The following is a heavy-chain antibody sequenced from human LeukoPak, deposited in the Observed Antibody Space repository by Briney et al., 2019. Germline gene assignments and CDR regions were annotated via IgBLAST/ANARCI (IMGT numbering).Heavy chain of an antibody. Sequence: GGSLRLSCAASGFTFSSYAMSWVRQAPGKGLEWVSAISGSGGSTYYAGSVKGRFTISRDNSKNTLYLQMNSLRAEDTAVYYCAKDLKLGDYFNYWGQGTLVTVSS. CDR3: AKDLKLGDYFNY. CDR1: GFTFSSYA. D-gene: IGHD3-16*01. J-gene: IGHJ4*02. V-gene: IGHV3-23*01. CDR2: ISGSGGST.